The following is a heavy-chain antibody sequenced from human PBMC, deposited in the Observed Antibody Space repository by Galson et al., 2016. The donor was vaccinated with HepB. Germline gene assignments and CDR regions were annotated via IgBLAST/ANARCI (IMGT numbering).Heavy chain of an antibody. CDR1: GFTFSDYY. J-gene: IGHJ4*02. CDR3: ARGSYSGILNNY. V-gene: IGHV3-11*01. D-gene: IGHD1-26*01. CDR2: ISSSGSTI. Sequence: SLRLSCAASGFTFSDYYMSWIRQAPGKGLEWVSYISSSGSTIYYADSVKGRFTISRDNARNSLYLQINSPRAEDTAVYYCARGSYSGILNNYWGQGALVTVSA.